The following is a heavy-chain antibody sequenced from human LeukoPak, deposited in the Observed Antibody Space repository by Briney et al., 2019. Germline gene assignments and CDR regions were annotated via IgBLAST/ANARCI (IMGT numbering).Heavy chain of an antibody. CDR3: ARDHEDCRSTSCYD. J-gene: IGHJ4*02. CDR1: GYTFIGYF. CDR2: INPNSGGT. Sequence: AASVNVSCKASGYTFIGYFMNWVRQAPGQGLEWMGRINPNSGGTNYAQKFQGRVTMTRDTSISTAYMELTRLRSDDTAVYYCARDHEDCRSTSCYDWGQGTLVTVSS. V-gene: IGHV1-2*06. D-gene: IGHD2-2*01.